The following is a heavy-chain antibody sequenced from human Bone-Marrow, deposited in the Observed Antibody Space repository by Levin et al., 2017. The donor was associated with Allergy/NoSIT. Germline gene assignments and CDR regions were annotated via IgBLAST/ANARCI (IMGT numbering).Heavy chain of an antibody. CDR2: ISGSGAST. CDR1: GFPFSNYG. Sequence: PGGSLRLSCAASGFPFSNYGMSWVRQAPGKGLEWVSAISGSGASTYYADSVQGRFTISRDNSKNTLYLQMNTLRAEDTAIYYCAKDRRTARAMDVWGQGTTVTVSS. CDR3: AKDRRTARAMDV. V-gene: IGHV3-23*01. J-gene: IGHJ6*02. D-gene: IGHD6-6*01.